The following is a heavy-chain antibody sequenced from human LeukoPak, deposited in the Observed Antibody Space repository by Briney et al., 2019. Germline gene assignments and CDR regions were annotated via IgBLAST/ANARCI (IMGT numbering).Heavy chain of an antibody. J-gene: IGHJ4*02. CDR2: ISYDGSNK. D-gene: IGHD5-12*01. V-gene: IGHV3-30*04. CDR3: ARDKVATPLDY. Sequence: PGGSLRLSCAASGFTFSSYAMHRVRQAPGKGLEWVAVISYDGSNKYYADSVKGRFTISRDNSKNTLYLQMNSLRAEDTAVYYCARDKVATPLDYWGQGTLVTVSS. CDR1: GFTFSSYA.